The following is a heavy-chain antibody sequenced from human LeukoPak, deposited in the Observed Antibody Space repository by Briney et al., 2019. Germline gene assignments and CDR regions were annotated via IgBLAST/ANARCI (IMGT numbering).Heavy chain of an antibody. CDR3: ARVEYYYDSSGYYYFDY. D-gene: IGHD3-22*01. Sequence: GASVKVSCKASGYTFTSYGISWVRQAPGQGLEWMGWISAYNGNTNYAQKLQGRVTMTTDTSTSTAYMELSSLRSEDTAVYYCARVEYYYDSSGYYYFDYWGQGTLVTVSS. CDR1: GYTFTSYG. J-gene: IGHJ4*02. V-gene: IGHV1-18*01. CDR2: ISAYNGNT.